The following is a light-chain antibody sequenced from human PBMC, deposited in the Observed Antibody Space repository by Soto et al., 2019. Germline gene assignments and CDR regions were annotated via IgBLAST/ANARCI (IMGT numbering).Light chain of an antibody. CDR1: QIVLYSSNNQNY. J-gene: IGKJ4*01. CDR3: QQYYSSPLT. V-gene: IGKV4-1*01. CDR2: WAS. Sequence: DFVMTQSPDSLAVSLGERVTIIFKSSQIVLYSSNNQNYLARYQQKAGQPPKLLIYWASSRESGVPDRFSGSGSGTDFTLTISSLQAEDVAVYYCQQYYSSPLTFGGGTKVDIK.